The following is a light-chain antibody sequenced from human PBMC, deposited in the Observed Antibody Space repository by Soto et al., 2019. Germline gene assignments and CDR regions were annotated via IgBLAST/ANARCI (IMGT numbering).Light chain of an antibody. J-gene: IGLJ3*02. Sequence: QSALTQPASVSGSPGQSITISCTGTSSDVGVYNYVSWYQQHPVKAPKLIIYEVSNRPSGVSSRFSGSKSGNTASLTISGLQAEDEADYYCSSFTTSSTWVFGGGTKVTVL. V-gene: IGLV2-14*01. CDR2: EVS. CDR1: SSDVGVYNY. CDR3: SSFTTSSTWV.